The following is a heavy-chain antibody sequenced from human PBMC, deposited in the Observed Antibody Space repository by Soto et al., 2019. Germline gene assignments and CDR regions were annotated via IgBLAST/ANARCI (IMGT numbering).Heavy chain of an antibody. V-gene: IGHV3-21*01. CDR3: ARDSAAAMLGYYYYYMDV. D-gene: IGHD2-2*01. CDR2: ISSSSSYI. Sequence: EVQLVESGGGLVQPGGSLRLSCAASGFTFSSYSMNWVRQAPGKGLEWVSSISSSSSYIYYADSVKGRFTISRDNAKNSLYLQMNSLRAEDTAVYYCARDSAAAMLGYYYYYMDVWGKGTTVTVSS. J-gene: IGHJ6*03. CDR1: GFTFSSYS.